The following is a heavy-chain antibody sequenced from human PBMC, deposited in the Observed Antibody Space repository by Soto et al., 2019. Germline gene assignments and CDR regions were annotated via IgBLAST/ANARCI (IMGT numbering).Heavy chain of an antibody. CDR3: ARVGGSRYSSGYYYFDY. D-gene: IGHD3-22*01. CDR2: FYYSGST. CDR1: GASISSSYYY. V-gene: IGHV4-61*01. Sequence: QVQLQESGPGLVKPSETLSLTCTVSGASISSSYYYWSWIRQPPGKGLEWIGYFYYSGSTNYKSSLGSRLTISGETSRNQFPLKLSSVTAADTAVYYCARVGGSRYSSGYYYFDYGGQRTLVTVSS. J-gene: IGHJ4*02.